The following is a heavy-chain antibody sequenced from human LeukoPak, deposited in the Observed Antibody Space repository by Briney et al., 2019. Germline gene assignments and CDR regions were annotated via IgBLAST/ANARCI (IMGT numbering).Heavy chain of an antibody. J-gene: IGHJ4*02. Sequence: PSETLSLTCAVSGYSISSGYYWGWIRQPPGKGLEWIGSIYHSGSTYYNPSLKSRVTISVDTSKNQFSLKLSSVTAADTAVYYCARHDYYGPFDYWGQGTLVTVSS. CDR2: IYHSGST. D-gene: IGHD3-10*01. CDR1: GYSISSGYY. V-gene: IGHV4-38-2*01. CDR3: ARHDYYGPFDY.